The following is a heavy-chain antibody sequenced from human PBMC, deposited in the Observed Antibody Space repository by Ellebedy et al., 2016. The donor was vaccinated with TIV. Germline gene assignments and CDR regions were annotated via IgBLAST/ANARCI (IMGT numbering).Heavy chain of an antibody. D-gene: IGHD3-9*01. CDR1: GFTVSSNY. V-gene: IGHV3-53*01. CDR3: ARPFDGQGDAFDI. Sequence: GESLKISCAASGFTVSSNYMSWVRQAPGKGLEWVSVIYSGGSTYYADSVKGRFTISRDNSKNTLYLQMNSLRAEDTAVYYCARPFDGQGDAFDIWGQGTMVTVSS. CDR2: IYSGGST. J-gene: IGHJ3*02.